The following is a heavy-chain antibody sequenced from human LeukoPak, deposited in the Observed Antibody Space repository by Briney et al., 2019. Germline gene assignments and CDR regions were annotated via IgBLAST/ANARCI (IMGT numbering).Heavy chain of an antibody. CDR2: IYTSGST. CDR1: GGSISSGCYC. J-gene: IGHJ6*03. V-gene: IGHV4-61*02. Sequence: SETLSLTCTVSGGSISSGCYCWSWIRQPAGKGLEWIGRIYTSGSTNYNPSLKSRVTISVDTSKNQFTLKLSSVTAADTAVYYCARELGGSGSYSYYYYMDVWGKGTTVTISS. D-gene: IGHD3-10*01. CDR3: ARELGGSGSYSYYYYMDV.